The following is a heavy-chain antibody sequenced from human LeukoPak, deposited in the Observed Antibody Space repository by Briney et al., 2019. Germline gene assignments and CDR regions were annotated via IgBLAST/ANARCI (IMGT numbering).Heavy chain of an antibody. J-gene: IGHJ4*02. Sequence: GGSLRLSCTTSGFTFNIFAMNWVRQAPGKGLEWVSVISGNGGSTYYADSVRGRFTISRDNSKNTLYLQMNSLRAEDTAVYYCAKDLGSWTSMYYFDYWGQGTLVTVSS. CDR2: ISGNGGST. D-gene: IGHD1-26*01. CDR3: AKDLGSWTSMYYFDY. CDR1: GFTFNIFA. V-gene: IGHV3-23*01.